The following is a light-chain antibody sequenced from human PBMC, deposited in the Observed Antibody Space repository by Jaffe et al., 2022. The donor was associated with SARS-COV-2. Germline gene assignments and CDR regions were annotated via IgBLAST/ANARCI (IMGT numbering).Light chain of an antibody. CDR1: QSISKY. J-gene: IGKJ4*01. CDR3: QQSYSAVVT. V-gene: IGKV1-39*01. CDR2: TAS. Sequence: DIQMTQSPSSLSASVGDRVTITCRASQSISKYLHWYQQKPGKAPNLLIYTASSLQSEVPSRFSGSGSGTEFTLTISNLQPEDFATYYCQQSYSAVVTFGGGTEVETK.